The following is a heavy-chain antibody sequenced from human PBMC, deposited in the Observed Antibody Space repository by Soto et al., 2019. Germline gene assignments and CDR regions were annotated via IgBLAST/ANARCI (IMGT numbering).Heavy chain of an antibody. D-gene: IGHD3-22*01. CDR3: ARETHYYDSSGYYRVDYYYGMDV. Sequence: ASVKVSCKASGCTFTSYYMHWVRQAPGQGLEWMGIINPSGGSTSYAQKFQGRVTMTRDTSTSTVYMELSSLRSEDTAVYYCARETHYYDSSGYYRVDYYYGMDVWGQGTTVTVSS. V-gene: IGHV1-46*01. J-gene: IGHJ6*02. CDR2: INPSGGST. CDR1: GCTFTSYY.